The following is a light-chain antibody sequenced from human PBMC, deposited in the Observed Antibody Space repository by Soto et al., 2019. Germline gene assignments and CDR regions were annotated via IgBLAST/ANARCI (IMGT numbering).Light chain of an antibody. Sequence: QSASVSGSPGQSITISCTGTSNDIGGYDYVSWYQHHPGIAPKLIIYDVSDRPSGVSNRFSGSKSGNTASLTISGLQAEDEAEYYCNSYTTTIPLYVFGSGTKVTVL. CDR1: SNDIGGYDY. CDR3: NSYTTTIPLYV. CDR2: DVS. V-gene: IGLV2-14*03. J-gene: IGLJ1*01.